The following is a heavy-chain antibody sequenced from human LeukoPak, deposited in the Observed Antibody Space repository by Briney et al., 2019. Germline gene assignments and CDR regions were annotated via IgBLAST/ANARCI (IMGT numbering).Heavy chain of an antibody. CDR1: GFTFSSNW. CDR2: IKQDGSQK. CDR3: AELGITMIGGV. D-gene: IGHD3-10*02. V-gene: IGHV3-7*01. Sequence: GGSLRFSCAASGFTFSSNWMSWVRQAPGKGLEWVANIKQDGSQKSYVDSVKGRFTISRDNAKNSLYLQMNSLRAEDTAVYYCAELGITMIGGVWGKGTTVTISS. J-gene: IGHJ6*04.